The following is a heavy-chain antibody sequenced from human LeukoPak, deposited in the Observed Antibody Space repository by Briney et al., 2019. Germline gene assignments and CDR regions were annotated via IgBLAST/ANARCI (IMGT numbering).Heavy chain of an antibody. D-gene: IGHD2-2*01. V-gene: IGHV3-23*01. Sequence: TGGTLRLSCAASGFTFSSYAMSWVRQAPGKGLEWVSAISGSGGSTYYADSVKGRSTISRDNSKNTLYLQMNSLRAEDTAVYYCAKGSRGYCSSTSCHRLTWGQGTLVTVSS. CDR3: AKGSRGYCSSTSCHRLT. CDR1: GFTFSSYA. J-gene: IGHJ5*02. CDR2: ISGSGGST.